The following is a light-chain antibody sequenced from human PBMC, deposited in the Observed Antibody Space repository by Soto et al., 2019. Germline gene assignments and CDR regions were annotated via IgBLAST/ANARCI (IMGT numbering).Light chain of an antibody. V-gene: IGLV3-21*02. CDR1: NIGGKS. J-gene: IGLJ1*01. CDR3: HVWDSSSDHYV. CDR2: DDS. Sequence: SYELTQPPSVSVAPGQTARITCGGNNIGGKSMHWYQQKPGQAPVLVVYDDSDRPSGIPDRFSGSNSGDTATLTIRRVEAGDEADYYCHVWDSSSDHYVFGTGTKVTVL.